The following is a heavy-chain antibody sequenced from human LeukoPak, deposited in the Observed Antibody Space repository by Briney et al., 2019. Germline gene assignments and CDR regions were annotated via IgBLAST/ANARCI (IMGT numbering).Heavy chain of an antibody. CDR2: ISYDGSNK. CDR1: GFXFSVYA. D-gene: IGHD6-19*01. J-gene: IGHJ4*02. Sequence: PGRSLRLSCAASGFXFSVYAIHWVRQAPGKGLEWVALISYDGSNKYYADSVKGRFTISRDNSKNTLYLQMNSLRAEDTAVYYCAREFAVANQPRFDFWGQGTLVTVSS. CDR3: AREFAVANQPRFDF. V-gene: IGHV3-30-3*01.